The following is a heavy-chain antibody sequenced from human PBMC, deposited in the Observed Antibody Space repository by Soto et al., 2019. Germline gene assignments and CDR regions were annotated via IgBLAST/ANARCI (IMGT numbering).Heavy chain of an antibody. CDR1: GFTFSSYG. CDR2: ISYDGSNK. Sequence: GGSLRLSCAASGFTFSSYGMHWVRQAPGKGLEWVAVISYDGSNKYYADSVKGRFTISRDNSKNTLYLQMNSLRAEDTAVYCCAKARNSIYYYYGMDVWGQGTTVTVSS. J-gene: IGHJ6*02. CDR3: AKARNSIYYYYGMDV. D-gene: IGHD1-7*01. V-gene: IGHV3-30*18.